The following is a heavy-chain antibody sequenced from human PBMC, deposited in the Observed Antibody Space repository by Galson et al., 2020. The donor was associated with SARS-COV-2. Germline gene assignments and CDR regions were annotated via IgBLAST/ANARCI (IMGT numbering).Heavy chain of an antibody. CDR2: ISWNGGSM. V-gene: IGHV3-9*01. D-gene: IGHD2-8*01. CDR1: GFRFDDFA. J-gene: IGHJ3*02. CDR3: AKLSCNNFLCYPEISFDAFDI. Sequence: TGGSLRLSCAASGFRFDDFAMHWVRQAPGKGLEWVSSISWNGGSMGYADSVKGRFTISRDNAMNSLYLQMNSLRPEDTALYYCAKLSCNNFLCYPEISFDAFDIWGQGTMVTVSS.